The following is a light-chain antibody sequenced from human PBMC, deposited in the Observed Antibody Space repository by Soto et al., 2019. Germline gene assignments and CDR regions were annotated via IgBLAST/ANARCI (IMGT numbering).Light chain of an antibody. Sequence: EVVLTQSPATLSLSPGEAATLSCRASESVASPNLAWYQQKPGQAPRLLFYSASRRATGVPDRFSGSGSGTDFTLTISRLEPEDSAVYYCQQCGGSPLFSFGPGTKVDI. J-gene: IGKJ3*01. CDR3: QQCGGSPLFS. V-gene: IGKV3-20*01. CDR2: SAS. CDR1: ESVASPN.